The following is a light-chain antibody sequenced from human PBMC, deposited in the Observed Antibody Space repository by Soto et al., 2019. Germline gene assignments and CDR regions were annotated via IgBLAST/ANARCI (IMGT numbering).Light chain of an antibody. CDR1: QSLSNH. J-gene: IGKJ1*01. Sequence: DIQMTQSPSSLSASVEDRVIITCRASQSLSNHLNCYQQKPGKAPKLLIFAASSLHSGVPSRFSGSRSGPDFTLTISSLQPEDFATYYSQQSYSSPPTFGQGTKVDIK. CDR3: QQSYSSPPT. CDR2: AAS. V-gene: IGKV1-39*01.